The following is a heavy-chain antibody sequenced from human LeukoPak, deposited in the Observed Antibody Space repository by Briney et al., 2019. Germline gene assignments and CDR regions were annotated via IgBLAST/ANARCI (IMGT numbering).Heavy chain of an antibody. CDR1: GFTFSTYS. Sequence: PGGSLRLSCAASGFTFSTYSMNWVRQAPGKGLEWVSSISRGSSYIYYADSVKGRFTISRDNAKNSLYLQMNSLRAEDTAVYYCARVRGPQLSYFDYWGQGTLVTVSS. D-gene: IGHD3-10*01. J-gene: IGHJ4*02. CDR3: ARVRGPQLSYFDY. V-gene: IGHV3-21*01. CDR2: ISRGSSYI.